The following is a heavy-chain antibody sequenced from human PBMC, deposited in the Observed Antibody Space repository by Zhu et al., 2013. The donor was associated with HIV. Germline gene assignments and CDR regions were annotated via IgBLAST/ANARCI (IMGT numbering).Heavy chain of an antibody. CDR1: GGTFSSYA. Sequence: QVQLVQSGAEVKKPGSSVKVSCKASGGTFSSYAISWVRQAPGQGLEWMGGIIPNSGGTNYAQKFQGRVTMTRDTSISTAYMELSSLRSDDTALYYCARGGTRGYSYGLEYWGQGTLVTVSS. CDR2: IIPNSGGT. D-gene: IGHD5-18*01. CDR3: ARGGTRGYSYGLEY. J-gene: IGHJ4*02. V-gene: IGHV1-2*02.